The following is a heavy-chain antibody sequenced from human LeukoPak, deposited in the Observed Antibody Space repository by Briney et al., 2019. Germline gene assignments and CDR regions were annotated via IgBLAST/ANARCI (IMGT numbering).Heavy chain of an antibody. J-gene: IGHJ4*02. Sequence: GGSLRLSCAASGFTVSTNYMTWVRRAPGKGLEWVSVIYSGGSTYYADSVKGRFTISRDNSKNTLYLQMNSLRAEDTAVYYCARDLGPGEGSDYWGQGTLVIVSS. CDR3: ARDLGPGEGSDY. V-gene: IGHV3-53*01. D-gene: IGHD7-27*01. CDR1: GFTVSTNY. CDR2: IYSGGST.